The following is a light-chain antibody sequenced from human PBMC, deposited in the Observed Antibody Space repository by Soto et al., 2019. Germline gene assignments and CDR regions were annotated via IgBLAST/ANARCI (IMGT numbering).Light chain of an antibody. CDR3: QQRNTYPLT. CDR2: AAS. V-gene: IGKV1-9*01. CDR1: QGISSY. J-gene: IGKJ4*01. Sequence: DIQLTQSPSFLSASVGDRVTITCRASQGISSYLAWYQQKPGEAPKLLIYAASTLQSGVPSRFSGSGSGTDSTLTISGLQPEEFAAYYCQQRNTYPLTFGGGTKVDIK.